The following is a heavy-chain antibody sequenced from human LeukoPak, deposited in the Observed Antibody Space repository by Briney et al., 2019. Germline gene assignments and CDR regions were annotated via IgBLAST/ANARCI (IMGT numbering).Heavy chain of an antibody. CDR2: IGGSGSTT. CDR1: GFTFTTNA. D-gene: IGHD2-2*01. Sequence: PGGSLRLSCAASGFTFTTNAMSWVRQAPGKGLEWVSSIGGSGSTTYHADSVRGRFTISRDNSKNTLYLQMNSLRAEDTAVYFCAKLRSSSSYAALDYWGQGILVTVSS. V-gene: IGHV3-23*01. CDR3: AKLRSSSSYAALDY. J-gene: IGHJ4*02.